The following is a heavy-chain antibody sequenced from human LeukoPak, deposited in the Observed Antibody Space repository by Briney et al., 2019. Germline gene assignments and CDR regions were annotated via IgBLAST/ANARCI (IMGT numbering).Heavy chain of an antibody. CDR3: AGTYTYSYYYYMDV. CDR1: GASISSNNYY. J-gene: IGHJ6*03. V-gene: IGHV4-61*01. Sequence: SETLSLTCTVSGASISSNNYYWSWIRQPPGKGLEWIGYIHYSGSTNYNPSLKSRVTISVDTSKNQFSLKLSSVTAADTAVYYCAGTYTYSYYYYMDVWGKGTTVTISS. CDR2: IHYSGST. D-gene: IGHD2-2*02.